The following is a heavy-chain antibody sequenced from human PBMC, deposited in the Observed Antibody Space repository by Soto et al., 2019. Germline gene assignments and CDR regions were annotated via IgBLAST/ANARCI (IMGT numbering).Heavy chain of an antibody. J-gene: IGHJ4*02. D-gene: IGHD6-19*01. CDR1: GGSISSSTYY. Sequence: SETLSLTCTVSGGSISSSTYYWDWIRQPPGKGLEWIGAMYYTGNKNYNPSLESRVTISVDTSKNQFSLKLSSVTAADTAVYYCARYHRGYSSGWYSDFGSYYFDYWGQGTLVTVSS. CDR2: MYYTGNK. V-gene: IGHV4-39*07. CDR3: ARYHRGYSSGWYSDFGSYYFDY.